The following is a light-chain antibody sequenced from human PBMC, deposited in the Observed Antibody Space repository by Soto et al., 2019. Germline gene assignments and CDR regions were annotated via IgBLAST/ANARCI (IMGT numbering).Light chain of an antibody. V-gene: IGKV1-5*01. Sequence: DIQMPQSPSTLSASVGDRVTITCRASQSISSWLAWYQPKPGKAPKLLIYDASSLESGVPSRFSGSESGTEFTLTVRRLQPDDFATYDGQQYNSYSRTFRPWTKV. CDR1: QSISSW. J-gene: IGKJ1*01. CDR2: DAS. CDR3: QQYNSYSRT.